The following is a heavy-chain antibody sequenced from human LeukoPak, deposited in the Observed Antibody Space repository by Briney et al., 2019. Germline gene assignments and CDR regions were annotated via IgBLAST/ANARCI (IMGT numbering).Heavy chain of an antibody. Sequence: ASVKVSCKASGYTFTGYYMHWVRQAPGQGLEWMGWINPNSGGTNYAQKFQGRVTMTRDTSISTAYMELSRLRSDDTAVYYCATRDTGYSYGYYYYYYMDVWGKGTTVTVSS. CDR3: ATRDTGYSYGYYYYYYMDV. CDR1: GYTFTGYY. D-gene: IGHD5-18*01. J-gene: IGHJ6*03. V-gene: IGHV1-2*02. CDR2: INPNSGGT.